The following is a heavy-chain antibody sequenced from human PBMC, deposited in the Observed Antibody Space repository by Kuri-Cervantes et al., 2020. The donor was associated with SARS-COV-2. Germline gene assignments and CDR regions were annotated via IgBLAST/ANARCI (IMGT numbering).Heavy chain of an antibody. J-gene: IGHJ4*01. CDR3: ARVGGNCSGGSCYFSGFDY. D-gene: IGHD2-15*01. Sequence: SETLSLTCTVSGGSISSYYWSWIRQPPGKGLEWIGYIYYSGSTNYNPSLKSRVTISVDTSKNQFSLKLSSVTAADTAVYYCARVGGNCSGGSCYFSGFDYWGHGTLVTVSS. CDR1: GGSISSYY. CDR2: IYYSGST. V-gene: IGHV4-59*01.